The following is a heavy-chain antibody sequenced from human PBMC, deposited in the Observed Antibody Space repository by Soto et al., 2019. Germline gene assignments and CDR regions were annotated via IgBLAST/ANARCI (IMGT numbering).Heavy chain of an antibody. V-gene: IGHV4-4*02. D-gene: IGHD2-2*01. CDR2: IYHSGST. CDR1: GGASSSSKW. CDR3: AREPVPAATYGMDV. Sequence: PSETLSLNCPVSGGASSSSKWRSWVRQPPGKGLEWIGEIYHSGSTNYNPARKSRDTISVDKSKNQFSLKLSSVTAADTAVYYCAREPVPAATYGMDVWGQGTTVTVSS. J-gene: IGHJ6*02.